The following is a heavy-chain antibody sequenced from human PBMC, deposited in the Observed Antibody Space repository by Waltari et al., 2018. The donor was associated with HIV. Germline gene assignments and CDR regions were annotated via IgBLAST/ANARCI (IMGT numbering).Heavy chain of an antibody. V-gene: IGHV3-23*01. CDR3: AKKGHLSGGNWKRDYFDY. J-gene: IGHJ4*02. D-gene: IGHD2-15*01. CDR1: GFTYSDYS. Sequence: EVQLLESGGGLVPPGGCLILSCAASGFTYSDYSISWVRQAPGKGLEWVSAISPTGDSTSDADSVKGRFTISRDNSKNTVYLQMNSLRAKDTAIYYCAKKGHLSGGNWKRDYFDYWGQGTLVTVSS. CDR2: ISPTGDST.